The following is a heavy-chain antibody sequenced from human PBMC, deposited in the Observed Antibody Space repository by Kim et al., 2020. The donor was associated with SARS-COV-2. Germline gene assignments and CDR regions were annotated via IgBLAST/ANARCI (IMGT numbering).Heavy chain of an antibody. J-gene: IGHJ6*02. V-gene: IGHV3-48*02. D-gene: IGHD2-21*01. CDR1: GFTFSSYS. CDR3: ARDRVIEVGIAIFSDNGHAYGVDV. Sequence: GGSLRLSCAASGFTFSSYSMNWVRQAPGKGLEWVSYIISSSSTIYYADSVKGRFTISRDNAKNSQYLQMNSLRDEDTAVYYCARDRVIEVGIAIFSDNGHAYGVDVWGQGSTVAVSS. CDR2: IISSSSTI.